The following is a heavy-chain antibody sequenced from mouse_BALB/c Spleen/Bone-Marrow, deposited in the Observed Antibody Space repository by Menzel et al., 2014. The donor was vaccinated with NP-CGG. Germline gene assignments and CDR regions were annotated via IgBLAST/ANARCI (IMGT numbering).Heavy chain of an antibody. CDR3: VRGEYALAMDY. J-gene: IGHJ4*01. CDR1: GFSLGTYGIG. Sequence: QVTLKVCGPGILQPSQTLSLTCSFSGFSLGTYGIGVGWIRQPSGKGLEWLAHIWWSDNKYYNTALKSRLTISKDTSNNQAFLKITSVDTSDTATYYCVRGEYALAMDYWGQGTSVTVSS. V-gene: IGHV8-11*01. CDR2: IWWSDNK. D-gene: IGHD5-1*01.